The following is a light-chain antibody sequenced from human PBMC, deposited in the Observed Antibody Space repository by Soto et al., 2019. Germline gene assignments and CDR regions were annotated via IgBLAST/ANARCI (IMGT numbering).Light chain of an antibody. CDR3: QQYNSYSPWT. CDR1: QSVNKW. CDR2: DAS. V-gene: IGKV1-5*01. J-gene: IGKJ1*01. Sequence: DIQMTQSPSTLSASVGDRVTITLRASQSVNKWLAWFQQKPGKVPKLLIFDASTLQTGVPSRFGGGGSGTEFTLTISGLQPDDFATYYCQQYNSYSPWTFGPGTKVDIK.